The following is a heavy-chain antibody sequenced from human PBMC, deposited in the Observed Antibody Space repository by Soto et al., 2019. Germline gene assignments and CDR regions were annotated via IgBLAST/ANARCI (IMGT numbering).Heavy chain of an antibody. CDR1: GGSISRGGYY. J-gene: IGHJ6*02. D-gene: IGHD3-3*01. Sequence: SETLSLTCTVSGGSISRGGYYWSWIRQHPGKGLEWIGYIYYSGSTYYNPSLKSRVTISVDTSKNQFSLKLSSVTAADTAVYYCAWSGEDYYYYYGMDVWGQGATVTVSS. V-gene: IGHV4-31*03. CDR2: IYYSGST. CDR3: AWSGEDYYYYYGMDV.